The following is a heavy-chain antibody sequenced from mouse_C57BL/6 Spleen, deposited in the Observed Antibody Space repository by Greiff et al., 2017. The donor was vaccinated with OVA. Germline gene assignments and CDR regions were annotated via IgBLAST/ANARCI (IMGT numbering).Heavy chain of an antibody. Sequence: QVQLKESGPGLVAPSQSLSITCTVSGFSLTSYGVSWVRQPPGKGLEWLGVIWGDGSTNYHSALISRLSLSKANSKSQVFLKLHSLQTDDTATYYCAALLITTVVATRYWYFDVWGTGTTVTVSS. CDR3: AALLITTVVATRYWYFDV. CDR2: IWGDGST. J-gene: IGHJ1*03. V-gene: IGHV2-3*01. CDR1: GFSLTSYG. D-gene: IGHD1-1*01.